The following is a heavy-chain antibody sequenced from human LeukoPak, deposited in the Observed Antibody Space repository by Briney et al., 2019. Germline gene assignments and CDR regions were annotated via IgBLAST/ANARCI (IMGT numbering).Heavy chain of an antibody. CDR3: AREPYCSSTSCFHMDV. CDR1: DGSVSSFY. Sequence: PSETLSLTCTVSDGSVSSFYWSWIRQPAGKGLEWIGRTYTSGNTHYNPSLKSRATMSVDASKNQFSLKLSSVTAADTAVYYCAREPYCSSTSCFHMDVWGKGTTVTVSS. J-gene: IGHJ6*03. D-gene: IGHD2-2*01. V-gene: IGHV4-4*07. CDR2: TYTSGNT.